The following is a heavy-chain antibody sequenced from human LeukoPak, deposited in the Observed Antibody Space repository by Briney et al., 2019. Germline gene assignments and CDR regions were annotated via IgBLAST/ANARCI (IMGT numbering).Heavy chain of an antibody. CDR1: GFPFSSYG. Sequence: GRSLRLSCAASGFPFSSYGMHWVRQAPGKGLEWVAVIWYDGSNEFYADSVKGRFTISRDNSKNTVYLQMNSLRAEDTAVYYCARAYCGGDCYSGAFDIWGQGTMVTVSS. D-gene: IGHD2-21*02. CDR2: IWYDGSNE. J-gene: IGHJ3*02. CDR3: ARAYCGGDCYSGAFDI. V-gene: IGHV3-33*01.